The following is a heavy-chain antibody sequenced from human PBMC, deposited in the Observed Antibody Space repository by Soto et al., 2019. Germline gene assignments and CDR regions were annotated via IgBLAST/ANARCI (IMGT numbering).Heavy chain of an antibody. CDR1: GGTFSSYA. V-gene: IGHV1-69*12. CDR3: AGEGHDFYDHNWFDP. D-gene: IGHD3-3*01. J-gene: IGHJ5*02. Sequence: QVQLVQSGAEVKKPGSSVKVSCKASGGTFSSYAISWVRQAPGQGLEWMGGIIPIFGTANYAQKFQGRVTITADESTSTAYMELGSLRSEDTGVYYCAGEGHDFYDHNWFDPWGQGTLVTVSS. CDR2: IIPIFGTA.